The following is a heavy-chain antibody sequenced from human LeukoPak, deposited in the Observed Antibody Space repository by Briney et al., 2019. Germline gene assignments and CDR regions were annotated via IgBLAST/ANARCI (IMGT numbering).Heavy chain of an antibody. J-gene: IGHJ3*02. CDR1: GFTFSSYW. Sequence: GGALRLSCAASGFTFSSYWMSSVRQTPGKGLEWGAHIKQDGSEKYYVDSVKGRFTISRDNAKNSLYLQMNSLRAEDTAVYYCARDLSRGYSSGWYDAFDIWGQGTMVTVSS. CDR3: ARDLSRGYSSGWYDAFDI. CDR2: IKQDGSEK. D-gene: IGHD6-19*01. V-gene: IGHV3-7*01.